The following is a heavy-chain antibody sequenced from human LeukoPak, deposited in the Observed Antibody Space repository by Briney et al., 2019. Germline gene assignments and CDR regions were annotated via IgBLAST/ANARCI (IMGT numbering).Heavy chain of an antibody. D-gene: IGHD1-26*01. CDR3: ARYLTEWGKVGATTGLDY. V-gene: IGHV1-69*13. J-gene: IGHJ4*02. CDR2: IIPIFGTA. Sequence: SVKVSCKASGGTFSNYAISWVRQAPGQGLEWMGGIIPIFGTANYAQKFQGRVTITADESTSTAYMELSSLRSEDTAVYYCARYLTEWGKVGATTGLDYWGQGTLVTVSS. CDR1: GGTFSNYA.